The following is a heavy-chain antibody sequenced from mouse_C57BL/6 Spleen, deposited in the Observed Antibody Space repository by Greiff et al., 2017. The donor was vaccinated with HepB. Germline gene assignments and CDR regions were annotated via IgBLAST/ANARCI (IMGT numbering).Heavy chain of an antibody. D-gene: IGHD2-1*01. CDR1: GYTFTSYW. CDR3: ARSGGYGNFLTFFDY. J-gene: IGHJ2*01. Sequence: VQLQQPGAELVRPGSSVKLSCKASGYTFTSYWMHWVKQRPIQGLEWIGNIDPSDSETHYNQKFKDKATLTVDKSSSTAYMQLSSLTSEDSAVYYCARSGGYGNFLTFFDYWGQGTTLTVSS. CDR2: IDPSDSET. V-gene: IGHV1-52*01.